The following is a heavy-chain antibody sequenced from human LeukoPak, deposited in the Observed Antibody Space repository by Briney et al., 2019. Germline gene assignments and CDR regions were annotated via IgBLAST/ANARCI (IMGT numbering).Heavy chain of an antibody. CDR3: ARDPTIIGYCSGGSFYELDY. V-gene: IGHV1-69*01. CDR1: GGTFSSYA. D-gene: IGHD2-15*01. CDR2: IIPIFGTA. J-gene: IGHJ4*02. Sequence: SVKVSCKASGGTFSSYAISWVRQAPGQGLEWMGGIIPIFGTANYAQKFQGRVTITADESTSTAYMELSSLRSEDTAVYYCARDPTIIGYCSGGSFYELDYWGQGTLVNVSS.